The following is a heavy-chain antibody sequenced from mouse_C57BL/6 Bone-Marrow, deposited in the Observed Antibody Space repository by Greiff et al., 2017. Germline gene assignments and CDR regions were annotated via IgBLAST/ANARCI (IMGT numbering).Heavy chain of an antibody. V-gene: IGHV1-63*01. CDR1: GYTFTNYW. J-gene: IGHJ1*03. D-gene: IGHD1-1*01. CDR3: ARSNNYYGSSDWYFDV. Sequence: QVQLKQSGAELVRPGTSVKMSCKASGYTFTNYWIGWAKQRPGHGLEWIGDIYPGGGYTNYNEKFKGKATLTADKSSSTAYMQFSSLTSEDSAIYYCARSNNYYGSSDWYFDVWGTGTTVTVSS. CDR2: IYPGGGYT.